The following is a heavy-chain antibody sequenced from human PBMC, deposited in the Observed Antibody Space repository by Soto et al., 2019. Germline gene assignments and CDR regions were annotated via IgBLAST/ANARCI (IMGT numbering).Heavy chain of an antibody. CDR1: GGTFSSYA. CDR2: IIPIFGTA. J-gene: IGHJ6*02. Sequence: SVKVSCKASGGTFSSYAISWVRQSPGQGLEWMGGIIPIFGTANYAQKFQGRVTITADESTSTAYMELSSLRSEDTAVYYCAREGNFWSGSGYYYYYGMDVWGQGTTVTVSS. V-gene: IGHV1-69*13. CDR3: AREGNFWSGSGYYYYYGMDV. D-gene: IGHD3-3*01.